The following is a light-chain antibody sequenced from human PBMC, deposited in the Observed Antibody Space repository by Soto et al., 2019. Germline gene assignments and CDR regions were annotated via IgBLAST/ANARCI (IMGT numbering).Light chain of an antibody. CDR3: QQYDVTPPNT. V-gene: IGKV3D-15*01. J-gene: IGKJ4*01. Sequence: SVSPGERSTLSCRASQSVSSSLAWYQQKPGQAPRLLIYGASTRATGIPDRFSGSGSGTDFTLTISGLEPEDFAFYYCQQYDVTPPNTFGGGTKV. CDR1: QSVSSS. CDR2: GAS.